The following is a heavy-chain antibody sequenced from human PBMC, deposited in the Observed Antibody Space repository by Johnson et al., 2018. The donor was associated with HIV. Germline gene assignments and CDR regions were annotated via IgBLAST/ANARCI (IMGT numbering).Heavy chain of an antibody. CDR1: GFTFDDYG. CDR3: ASVGYSNYGGGAFDI. J-gene: IGHJ3*02. V-gene: IGHV3-20*04. Sequence: VQLVESGGGLVQPGGSLRLSCAASGFTFDDYGMSWVRQAPGKGLEWVSGINWNGGRTGYADSVKGRFTISRDNAKNSLYLQMNSLSSEDTALYYCASVGYSNYGGGAFDIWGQGTMVTVSS. D-gene: IGHD4-11*01. CDR2: INWNGGRT.